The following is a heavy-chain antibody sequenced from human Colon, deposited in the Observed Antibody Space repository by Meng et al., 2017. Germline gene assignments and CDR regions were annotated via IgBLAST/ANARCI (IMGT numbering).Heavy chain of an antibody. CDR2: IDHVGIS. CDR3: AAGLLHEDWFDH. Sequence: HVQLRQGGGGVLKPSGTLSLTCAAFGVSFSGFYWSWVRQAPGKGLEWVCDIDHVGISNYKSSVKGRFTMSVDTSKKQISLTLTSVSAADTAVYYCAAGLLHEDWFDHWGPGTLVTVSS. CDR1: GVSFSGFY. J-gene: IGHJ5*02. D-gene: IGHD2/OR15-2a*01. V-gene: IGHV4-34*02.